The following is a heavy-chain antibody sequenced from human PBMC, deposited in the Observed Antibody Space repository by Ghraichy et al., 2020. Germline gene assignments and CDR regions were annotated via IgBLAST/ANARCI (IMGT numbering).Heavy chain of an antibody. Sequence: SETLSLTCTVSGGSISSSSYYWGWIRQPPGKGLEWIGSIYYSGSTYYNPSLKSRVTISVDTSKNQFSLKLSSVTAADTAVYYCARSGYSSGWYDYWGQGTLVTVSS. CDR2: IYYSGST. V-gene: IGHV4-39*01. CDR1: GGSISSSSYY. CDR3: ARSGYSSGWYDY. D-gene: IGHD6-19*01. J-gene: IGHJ4*02.